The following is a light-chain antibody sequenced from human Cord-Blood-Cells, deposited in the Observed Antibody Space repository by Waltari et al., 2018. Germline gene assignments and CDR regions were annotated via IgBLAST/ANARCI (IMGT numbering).Light chain of an antibody. CDR2: GAS. J-gene: IGKJ4*01. CDR3: QQYKNWLLT. CDR1: QSVSSN. V-gene: IGKV3-15*01. Sequence: EIVMTQSPATLSVSTGARATLSCRARQSVSSNLAWYQQKAGQAPRLLIYGASTRATGIPARFSGSGSGTEFTLTISSLQSEDFAVYDCQQYKNWLLTFGGGTKVEIK.